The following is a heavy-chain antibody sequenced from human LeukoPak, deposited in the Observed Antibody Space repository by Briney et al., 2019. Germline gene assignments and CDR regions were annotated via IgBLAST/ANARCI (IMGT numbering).Heavy chain of an antibody. V-gene: IGHV3-9*01. CDR2: ISWNSGSI. D-gene: IGHD3-16*01. CDR1: GFTFDDYA. J-gene: IGHJ4*02. Sequence: GGSLRLSCAASGFTFDDYAMHWVRQAPGKGLEWVSGISWNSGSIGYADSVKGRFTISRDNAKNSLYLQMNSLRAEDTAVYYCARGGYWGQGTLVTVSS. CDR3: ARGGY.